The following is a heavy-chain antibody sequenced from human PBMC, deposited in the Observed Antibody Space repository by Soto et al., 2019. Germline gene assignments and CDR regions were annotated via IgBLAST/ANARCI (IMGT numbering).Heavy chain of an antibody. CDR1: GFTFSSYG. Sequence: QVQLVESGGGVVQPGRSLRLSCAASGFTFSSYGMHWVRQAPGKGLEWVAVISYDGSNKYYADSVKGRFTISRDNSKNTLYLQMNSLRAEDTAVYYCWGRWSYYGLPHAFDYWGQGTLVTVSS. CDR2: ISYDGSNK. V-gene: IGHV3-30*03. J-gene: IGHJ4*02. D-gene: IGHD1-26*01. CDR3: WGRWSYYGLPHAFDY.